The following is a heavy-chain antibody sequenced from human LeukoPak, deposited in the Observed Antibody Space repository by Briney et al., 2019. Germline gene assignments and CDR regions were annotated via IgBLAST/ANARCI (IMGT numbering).Heavy chain of an antibody. D-gene: IGHD3-10*01. CDR2: INPNSGGT. J-gene: IGHJ4*02. CDR1: GYTFTGYY. V-gene: IGHV1-2*02. CDR3: ARIGSRITMVRGVPFDY. Sequence: GASVKVSCKASGYTFTGYYMHWVRQAPGQGLEWMGWINPNSGGTNYAQKFQGRVTMTRDTSISTAYMELRSLRSDDTAVYYCARIGSRITMVRGVPFDYWGQGTLVTVSS.